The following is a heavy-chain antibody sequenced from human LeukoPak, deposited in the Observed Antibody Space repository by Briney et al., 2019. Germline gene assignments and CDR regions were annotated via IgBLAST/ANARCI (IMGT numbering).Heavy chain of an antibody. D-gene: IGHD6-25*01. CDR2: VDTNTGNP. J-gene: IGHJ4*02. CDR3: ARDYAAADFDY. V-gene: IGHV7-4-1*02. Sequence: GASVKVSCKASGYTFTSYAMNWVRQAPGQGLEWMGWVDTNTGNPTYAQGFTGRFVFSLDTSVSTAYLQISSLKAEDTAVYYCARDYAAADFDYWGQGTLVTVSS. CDR1: GYTFTSYA.